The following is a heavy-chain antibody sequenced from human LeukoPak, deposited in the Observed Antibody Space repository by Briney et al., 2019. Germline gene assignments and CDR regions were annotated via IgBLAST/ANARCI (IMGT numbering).Heavy chain of an antibody. D-gene: IGHD3-10*01. Sequence: ASVKVSCKASGGTLSSYAISWVRQAPGQGLEWMGGIIPIFGTANYAQKFQGRVTITADESTSTAYMELSSLRSEDTAVYYCARDWEDGSGANWFDPWGQGTLVTVSS. V-gene: IGHV1-69*13. CDR3: ARDWEDGSGANWFDP. J-gene: IGHJ5*02. CDR2: IIPIFGTA. CDR1: GGTLSSYA.